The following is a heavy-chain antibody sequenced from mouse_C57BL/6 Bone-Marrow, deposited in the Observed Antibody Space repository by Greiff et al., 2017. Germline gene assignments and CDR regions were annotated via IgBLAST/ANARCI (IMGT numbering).Heavy chain of an antibody. J-gene: IGHJ4*01. CDR3: ARGYYSNYGGYAMDY. V-gene: IGHV5-17*01. Sequence: DVKLVESGGGLVKPGGSLKLSCAASGFTFSDYGMHWVRQAPEKGLEWVAYISSGSSTIYYADTVKGRFTIARDNAKNTLFLQMTSLRSEDTAMYYCARGYYSNYGGYAMDYWGQGTSVTVSS. D-gene: IGHD2-5*01. CDR1: GFTFSDYG. CDR2: ISSGSSTI.